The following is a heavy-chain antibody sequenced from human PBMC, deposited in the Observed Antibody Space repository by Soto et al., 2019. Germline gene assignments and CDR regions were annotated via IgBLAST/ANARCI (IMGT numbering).Heavy chain of an antibody. D-gene: IGHD3-9*01. V-gene: IGHV1-3*01. J-gene: IGHJ5*02. CDR2: INAGNGNT. Sequence: ASVKVSCKASGYTFTSYAMHWVRQAPGQRLEWMGWINAGNGNTKYSQKFQGRVTITRDTSASTAYMELSSLRSEDTAVYYCARAYDIVRSSYNWFGPRGQRSLVTVSS. CDR3: ARAYDIVRSSYNWFGP. CDR1: GYTFTSYA.